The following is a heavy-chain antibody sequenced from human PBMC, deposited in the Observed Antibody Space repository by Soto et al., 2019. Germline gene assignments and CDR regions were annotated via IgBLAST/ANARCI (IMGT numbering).Heavy chain of an antibody. Sequence: QLQLQESGPGLVKPSETLSLTCTVSGGSISSSNYYWDWIRQPPGEGLEWIGSIYYSGSTYYNPSLKSRVTTSVDTSNNQSSLKLSSVTAADTAVYYCARRGWMQLNWYFDLWGRGTLVTVSS. V-gene: IGHV4-39*01. CDR2: IYYSGST. J-gene: IGHJ2*01. CDR1: GGSISSSNYY. D-gene: IGHD5-18*01. CDR3: ARRGWMQLNWYFDL.